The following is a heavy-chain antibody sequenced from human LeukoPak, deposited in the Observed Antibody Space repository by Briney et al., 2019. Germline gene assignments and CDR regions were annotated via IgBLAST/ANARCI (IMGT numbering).Heavy chain of an antibody. CDR1: GGTFSSYA. CDR2: INPNSGGT. J-gene: IGHJ5*02. V-gene: IGHV1-2*02. CDR3: ARGGPYYYDSSGLFSFDP. Sequence: GASVKVSCKASGGTFSSYAISWVRQAPGQGLEWMGWINPNSGGTNYAQKFQGRVTMTRDTSISTAYMELSRLRSDDTAVYYCARGGPYYYDSSGLFSFDPWGQGTLVTVSS. D-gene: IGHD3-22*01.